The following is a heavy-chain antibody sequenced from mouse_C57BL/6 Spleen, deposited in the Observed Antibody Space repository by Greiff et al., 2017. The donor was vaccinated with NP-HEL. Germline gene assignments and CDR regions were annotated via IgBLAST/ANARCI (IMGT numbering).Heavy chain of an antibody. Sequence: QVQLQQPGAELVRPGSSVKLSCKASGYTFTSYWMHWVKQRPIQGLEWIGNIDPSDSETHYTQKFKDKATLTVDKSSSTAYMQLSSLTSEDSAVYYCAREDYAYFDYWGQGTTLTVSS. V-gene: IGHV1-52*01. CDR1: GYTFTSYW. CDR2: IDPSDSET. D-gene: IGHD2-4*01. J-gene: IGHJ2*01. CDR3: AREDYAYFDY.